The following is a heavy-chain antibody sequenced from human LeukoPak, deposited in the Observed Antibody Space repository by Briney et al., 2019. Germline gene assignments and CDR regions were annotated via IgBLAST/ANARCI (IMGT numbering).Heavy chain of an antibody. CDR1: GFTFSNAW. Sequence: GGSLRLSCAASGFTFSNAWMSWVRQAPGRGLEWVSYISSSGSTIYYADSVKGRFTISRDNAKNSLYLQMNSLRAEDTAVYYCARGAWFGETKGWFDPWGQGTLVTVSS. J-gene: IGHJ5*02. CDR3: ARGAWFGETKGWFDP. V-gene: IGHV3-11*04. CDR2: ISSSGSTI. D-gene: IGHD3-10*01.